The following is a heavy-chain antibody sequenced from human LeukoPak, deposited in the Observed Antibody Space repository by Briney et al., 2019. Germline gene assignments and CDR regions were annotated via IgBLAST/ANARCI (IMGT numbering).Heavy chain of an antibody. Sequence: GGSPRLSCAASAFTFSDYDMHWVRQATGKGLEWVSALGTAGDTYYTGSVKGRFTISRENANNSLYLQMNSLRAGDTAVYYCARVAKERVGGVYYFDYWGQGTLVTVSS. CDR2: LGTAGDT. D-gene: IGHD1-1*01. CDR1: AFTFSDYD. J-gene: IGHJ4*02. V-gene: IGHV3-13*01. CDR3: ARVAKERVGGVYYFDY.